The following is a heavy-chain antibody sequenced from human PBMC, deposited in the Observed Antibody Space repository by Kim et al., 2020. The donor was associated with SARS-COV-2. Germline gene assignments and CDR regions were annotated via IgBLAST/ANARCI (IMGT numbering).Heavy chain of an antibody. CDR3: ARGPRGPYYDILKGPSGGNWFDP. CDR1: GGSFSVYY. Sequence: SESLSLTCAVYGGSFSVYYWSWIRQPPGKGLEWIGEINHSGSTNYNPSLKSRVTISVDTSKNQFSLKLSSVTAADTAVYYCARGPRGPYYDILKGPSGGNWFDPWGQGTLVTVSS. CDR2: INHSGST. V-gene: IGHV4-34*01. D-gene: IGHD3-9*01. J-gene: IGHJ5*02.